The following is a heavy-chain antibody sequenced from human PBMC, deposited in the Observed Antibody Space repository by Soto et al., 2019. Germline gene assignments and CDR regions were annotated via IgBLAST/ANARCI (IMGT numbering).Heavy chain of an antibody. D-gene: IGHD2-15*01. V-gene: IGHV3-53*01. CDR2: IYSGVGT. CDR3: ARGCGCSSCYSSGFDY. Sequence: LRLSCAASGFSVSSNYMSWVRQAPGKGLEWVAVIYSGVGTYYADSVKSRFTISRDNSKNTQYLQMNSLRAEDTALYYCARGCGCSSCYSSGFDYWGQGTLVTVSS. CDR1: GFSVSSNY. J-gene: IGHJ4*02.